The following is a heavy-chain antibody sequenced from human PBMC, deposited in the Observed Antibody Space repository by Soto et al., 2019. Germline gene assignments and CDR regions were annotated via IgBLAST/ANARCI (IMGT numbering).Heavy chain of an antibody. Sequence: GGSLRLSCTASGFFVDNAGMSWVRQAPGKGLEWVGRIKSKTDSGTTDYAAPVKGRFTISRDDPKNTLHLQMNSLKTEDTAVYFCTRIFAGSSYGMDVCGQGTTVTVSS. J-gene: IGHJ6*02. CDR1: GFFVDNAG. CDR2: IKSKTDSGTT. V-gene: IGHV3-15*01. CDR3: TRIFAGSSYGMDV. D-gene: IGHD3-10*01.